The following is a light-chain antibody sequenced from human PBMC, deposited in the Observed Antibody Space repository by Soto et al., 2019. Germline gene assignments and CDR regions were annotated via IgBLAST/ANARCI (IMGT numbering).Light chain of an antibody. V-gene: IGKV3-15*01. Sequence: EMAMTQAPATLFLSPGVSATLSCRASQSVSSNGAAYQQIPGQAPRLLIYGASTRATGIPVGFSGSGSGTEFPLTINTLQSEDFAVYYCLPYDDGPYTFGQGTK. CDR2: GAS. CDR3: LPYDDGPYT. CDR1: QSVSSN. J-gene: IGKJ2*01.